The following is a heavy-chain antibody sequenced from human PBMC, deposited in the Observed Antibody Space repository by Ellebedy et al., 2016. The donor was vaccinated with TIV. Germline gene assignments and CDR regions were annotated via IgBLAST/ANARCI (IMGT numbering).Heavy chain of an antibody. CDR3: ARVTTSSFSSYYYGMDV. CDR2: IYYSGSP. J-gene: IGHJ6*02. V-gene: IGHV4-59*01. CDR1: GGSISSYY. D-gene: IGHD4-17*01. Sequence: SETLSLTCTVSGGSISSYYWTWIRQPPGKGLEWIGYIYYSGSPMYNPSLKSRVTISVDTSKNQFSLKLSSVTAADTAAYYCARVTTSSFSSYYYGMDVWGQGTTVTVSS.